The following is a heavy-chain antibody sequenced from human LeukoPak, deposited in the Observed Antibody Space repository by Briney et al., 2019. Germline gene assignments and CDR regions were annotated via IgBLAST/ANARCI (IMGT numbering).Heavy chain of an antibody. D-gene: IGHD5-18*01. CDR1: GFTFSNHW. V-gene: IGHV3-74*01. CDR2: INRGGSRT. J-gene: IGHJ4*03. CDR3: ARGGSDTAMAHDY. Sequence: PGGSLRLSCAASGFTFSNHWMHWVRQAPGKGLMWVSRINRGGSRTDYADSVKGRFTISRDDAKNTLYLQLNSLRAEDTAVYFCARGGSDTAMAHDYWGQGTTVTVSS.